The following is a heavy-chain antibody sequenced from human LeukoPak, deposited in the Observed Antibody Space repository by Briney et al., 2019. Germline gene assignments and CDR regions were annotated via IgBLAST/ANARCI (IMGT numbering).Heavy chain of an antibody. J-gene: IGHJ4*02. CDR2: ISSSGSSI. CDR1: GFTFSDYY. D-gene: IGHD3-3*01. Sequence: GGSLRLSCAASGFTFSDYYMSWIRQAPGKGLEWVAFISSSGSSIYYADSVKGRFTISRDNAKNSLYLQMNSLRAEDTAVYYCARGSIFGVVITYWGQGTLVTVSS. V-gene: IGHV3-11*04. CDR3: ARGSIFGVVITY.